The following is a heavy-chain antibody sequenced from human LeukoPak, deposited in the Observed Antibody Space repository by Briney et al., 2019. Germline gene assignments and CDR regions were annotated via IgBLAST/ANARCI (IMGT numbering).Heavy chain of an antibody. J-gene: IGHJ4*02. CDR3: DKRTLLWFGEVN. CDR1: GFTFSSYA. V-gene: IGHV3-23*01. CDR2: ISGSGGST. D-gene: IGHD3-10*01. Sequence: GGSLRLSCAASGFTFSSYAMSWIRQAPGKGLEWVSAISGSGGSTYYADSVKGRFTISRDNSKNTLYLQMNRVKAEDTAVYYCDKRTLLWFGEVNWGQGTLVTVSS.